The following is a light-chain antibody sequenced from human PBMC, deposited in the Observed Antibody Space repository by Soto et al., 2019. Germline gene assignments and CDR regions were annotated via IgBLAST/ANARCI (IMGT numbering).Light chain of an antibody. CDR3: QHYGSSLWT. CDR2: ATS. CDR1: QSVSSTY. V-gene: IGKV3-20*01. Sequence: EIVLTQSPGTLSLSPGERASLSCRASQSVSSTYLAWYQQKPGQAPRLLMYATSTRATGIPDRFSGSGSGTDFTLTISRLEPEDFAVYYCQHYGSSLWTFGQGIKVEIK. J-gene: IGKJ1*01.